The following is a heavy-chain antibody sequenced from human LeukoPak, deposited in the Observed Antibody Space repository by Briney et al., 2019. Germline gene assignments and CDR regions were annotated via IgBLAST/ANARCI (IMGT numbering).Heavy chain of an antibody. CDR2: ISSSGSTI. D-gene: IGHD2-2*01. Sequence: GGSLRLSCAASGFTFSSYEMNWVRQAPGKGLEWVSYISSSGSTIYYADSVKGRFTISRDNAKNSLYLQMNSLRAEDTAVYYCARIFREYCSSTSCYWPNYYYYGMDVWGKATTVTVSS. CDR3: ARIFREYCSSTSCYWPNYYYYGMDV. V-gene: IGHV3-48*03. J-gene: IGHJ6*04. CDR1: GFTFSSYE.